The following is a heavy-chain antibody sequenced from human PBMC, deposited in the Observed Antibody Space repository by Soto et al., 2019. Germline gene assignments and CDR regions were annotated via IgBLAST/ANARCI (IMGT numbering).Heavy chain of an antibody. CDR2: IYYSGSA. CDR1: LCSIISGCYY. D-gene: IGHD2-15*01. Sequence: NPSSSXSLTGTVALCSIISGCYYVSGVRQQPGKGLEWIGYIYYSGSAFYNPSLRSRVTMSVDTSKNQFSLTLSSVTAADTAVYYCARTRTAGSCQFESWGQGGQVNVYS. V-gene: IGHV4-31*03. CDR3: ARTRTAGSCQFES. J-gene: IGHJ5*02.